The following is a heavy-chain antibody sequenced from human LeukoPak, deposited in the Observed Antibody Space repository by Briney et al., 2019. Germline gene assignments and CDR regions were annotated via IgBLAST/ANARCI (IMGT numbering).Heavy chain of an antibody. CDR2: INPNSGGT. CDR1: GYTFTGYY. Sequence: GASVKVSCKASGYTFTGYYMRWVRQAPGQGLEWMGWINPNSGGTNYAQKFQGRVTMTRDTSISTAYMELSRLRSDDTAVYYCARISYGDPDDFDYWGQGTLVTVSS. CDR3: ARISYGDPDDFDY. D-gene: IGHD4-17*01. J-gene: IGHJ4*02. V-gene: IGHV1-2*02.